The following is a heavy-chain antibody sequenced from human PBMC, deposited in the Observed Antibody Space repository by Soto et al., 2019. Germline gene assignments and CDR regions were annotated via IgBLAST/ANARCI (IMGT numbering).Heavy chain of an antibody. CDR2: INHSGST. CDR3: ARESRYGDYSIDY. CDR1: GGSFSGYY. V-gene: IGHV4-34*01. D-gene: IGHD4-17*01. J-gene: IGHJ4*02. Sequence: QVQLQQWGAGLLKPSETLSLTCAVYGGSFSGYYWSWIRQPPGKGLEWIGEINHSGSTTYNPSLKSRGTISVDTSKNQFSLKLSSVTAADTAVYYCARESRYGDYSIDYWGQGTLVTVSS.